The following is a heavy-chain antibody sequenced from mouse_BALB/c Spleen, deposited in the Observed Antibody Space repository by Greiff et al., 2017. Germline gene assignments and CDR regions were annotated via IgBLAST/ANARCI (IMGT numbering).Heavy chain of an antibody. CDR2: IYPGNSDT. CDR1: GYTFTSYW. J-gene: IGHJ4*01. CDR3: TRIDYGSSYCAMDY. V-gene: IGHV1-5*01. Sequence: EVQLQQSGTVLARPGASVKMSCKASGYTFTSYWMHWVKQRPGQGLEWIGAIYPGNSDTSYNQKFKGKAKLTAVTSTSTAYMELSSLTNEDSAVYYCTRIDYGSSYCAMDYWGQGTSVTVSS. D-gene: IGHD1-1*01.